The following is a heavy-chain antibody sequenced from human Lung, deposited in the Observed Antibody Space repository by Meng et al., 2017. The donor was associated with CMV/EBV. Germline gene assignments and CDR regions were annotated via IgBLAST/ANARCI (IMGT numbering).Heavy chain of an antibody. D-gene: IGHD2-2*01. CDR3: ARGTVTSRVIVPPFAIKIVYGMDV. V-gene: IGHV4-34*01. CDR1: GGSFSGYF. Sequence: SETLSLTCAVYGGSFSGYFWSWIRQPPGKGLEWIGEINHSGSTNYNPSLKSRVTISVDTSKNQFFLKLSSVTAADTAVYYCARGTVTSRVIVPPFAIKIVYGMDVWGTG. J-gene: IGHJ6*04. CDR2: INHSGST.